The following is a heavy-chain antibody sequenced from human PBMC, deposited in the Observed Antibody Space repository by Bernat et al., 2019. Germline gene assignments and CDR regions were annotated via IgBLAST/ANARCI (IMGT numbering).Heavy chain of an antibody. J-gene: IGHJ6*03. CDR2: ISAYNGNT. Sequence: QVQLVQSGAEVKKPGASVKVSCEASGYTFTSYGISWVRQAPGQGLEWMGWISAYNGNTNYAQKLQCRVTMTTDTSTSTAYMELRSLRSDDTAVYYCARYGDYVGTHYYYYYYMDVWGKGTTVTVSS. D-gene: IGHD4-17*01. CDR1: GYTFTSYG. V-gene: IGHV1-18*01. CDR3: ARYGDYVGTHYYYYYYMDV.